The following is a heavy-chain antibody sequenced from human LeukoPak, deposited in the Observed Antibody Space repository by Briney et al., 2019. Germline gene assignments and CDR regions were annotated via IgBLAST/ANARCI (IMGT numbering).Heavy chain of an antibody. V-gene: IGHV3-74*01. CDR1: GFTFSSYW. CDR2: INSDGSST. Sequence: PGGSLRLSCAASGFTFSSYWMHWVRQAPGKGLVWVSRINSDGSSTSYADSVKGRFTISRDNAKNTQYLQMNSLRAEDTAVYYCARGMSEPQDFWSGYSRYYYYGMDVWGQGTTVTVSS. J-gene: IGHJ6*02. D-gene: IGHD3-3*01. CDR3: ARGMSEPQDFWSGYSRYYYYGMDV.